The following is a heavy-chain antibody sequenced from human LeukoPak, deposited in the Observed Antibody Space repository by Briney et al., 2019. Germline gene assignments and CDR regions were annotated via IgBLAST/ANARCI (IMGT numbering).Heavy chain of an antibody. D-gene: IGHD4-17*01. CDR1: GFTFSRDW. J-gene: IGHJ1*01. CDR2: IKQDGTEK. Sequence: PGGSLRLSCAASGFTFSRDWMTWVRQAPGKGLEWVANIKQDGTEKYYVDSVKGRFTISRDNAKNSLYLQMNSLRAEDTAVYYFARDSDWGLLRSHLWGRGPGVSVSS. CDR3: ARDSDWGLLRSHL. V-gene: IGHV3-7*05.